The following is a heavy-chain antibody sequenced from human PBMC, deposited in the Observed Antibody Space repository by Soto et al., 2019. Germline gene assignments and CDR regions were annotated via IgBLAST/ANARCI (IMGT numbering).Heavy chain of an antibody. CDR3: ARGGISSSEGLDY. V-gene: IGHV1-18*01. CDR1: GYTFTNHG. D-gene: IGHD6-13*01. Sequence: ASVKVSCKASGYTFTNHGISWVRQAPGEGLEWMGWISPYNGDTNNAQKFQGRVTMTTDTPTNTGFMELTRLTSDDTAVYYCARGGISSSEGLDYWGQGTLVTVS. J-gene: IGHJ4*02. CDR2: ISPYNGDT.